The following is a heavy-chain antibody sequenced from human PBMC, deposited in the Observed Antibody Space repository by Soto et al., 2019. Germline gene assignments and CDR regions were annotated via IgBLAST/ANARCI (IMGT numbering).Heavy chain of an antibody. J-gene: IGHJ4*02. CDR2: IYYTGSP. V-gene: IGHV4-59*01. Sequence: PSETLSLTCNVSGGFIGTNYWSWIRQPPGKTLEWIGYIYYTGSPTYNPSLKSRVTISEDTSKKTVPLKLISVTAEDTAVYYCARSRSTRQPFDYWGQGTLVTVSS. CDR1: GGFIGTNY. D-gene: IGHD5-12*01. CDR3: ARSRSTRQPFDY.